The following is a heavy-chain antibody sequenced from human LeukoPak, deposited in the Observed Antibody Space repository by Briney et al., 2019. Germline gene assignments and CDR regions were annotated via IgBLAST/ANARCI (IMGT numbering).Heavy chain of an antibody. CDR3: AREASYYDSSGYYTDAFDI. J-gene: IGHJ3*02. V-gene: IGHV4-31*03. Sequence: SETLSLTCTVSGGSISSGGYYWSWIRQHPGKGLEWIGYIYYSGSTYYNPSLKSRVTISVDTSKNQFSLKLSSVTAADTAVYYCAREASYYDSSGYYTDAFDIWGQGIMVTVSS. CDR1: GGSISSGGYY. CDR2: IYYSGST. D-gene: IGHD3-22*01.